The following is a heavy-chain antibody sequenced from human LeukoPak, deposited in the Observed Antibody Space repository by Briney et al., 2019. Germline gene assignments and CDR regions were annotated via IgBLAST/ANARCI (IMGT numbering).Heavy chain of an antibody. V-gene: IGHV3-21*01. CDR3: VREFIGSWYWDS. CDR1: GFSFSKYN. J-gene: IGHJ4*02. D-gene: IGHD6-13*01. CDR2: ISSGGSYI. Sequence: GGSLRLSCAASGFSFSKYNMNWVRQAPGKGLEWVSSISSGGSYIYYADSVKGRFTISRDNTKNSLYLQMNSLRAEDTAVYLCVREFIGSWYWDSWGQGTLVTVSS.